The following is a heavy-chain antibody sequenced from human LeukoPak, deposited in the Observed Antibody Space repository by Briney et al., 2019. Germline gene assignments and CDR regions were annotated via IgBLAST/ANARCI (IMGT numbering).Heavy chain of an antibody. Sequence: GASVKVSCKASGGTFSSYAISWVRQAPGQGLEWMGGIIPIFGTANYAQKFQGRVTITTDESTSTAYMELSSLRSEDTAVYYCARSLGYCSSTSCSPSLSINWFDPWGQGTLVTVSS. J-gene: IGHJ5*02. D-gene: IGHD2-2*03. CDR2: IIPIFGTA. CDR3: ARSLGYCSSTSCSPSLSINWFDP. CDR1: GGTFSSYA. V-gene: IGHV1-69*05.